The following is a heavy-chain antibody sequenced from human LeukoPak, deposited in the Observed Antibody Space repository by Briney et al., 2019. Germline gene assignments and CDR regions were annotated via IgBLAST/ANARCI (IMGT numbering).Heavy chain of an antibody. CDR1: GGSFSGYY. CDR3: ARGQPYYYDILTGYYKYYFDY. J-gene: IGHJ4*02. D-gene: IGHD3-9*01. V-gene: IGHV4-34*01. CDR2: INHSGST. Sequence: SETLSLTCAVYGGSFSGYYWSWIRQPPGKGLEWIGEINHSGSTNYNPSLKSRVTISVDTSKNQFSLKLSSVTAADTAVYYCARGQPYYYDILTGYYKYYFDYWGQGTLVTVSS.